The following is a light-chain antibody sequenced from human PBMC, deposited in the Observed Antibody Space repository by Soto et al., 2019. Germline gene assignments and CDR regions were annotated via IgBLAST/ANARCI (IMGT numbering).Light chain of an antibody. J-gene: IGKJ4*01. V-gene: IGKV3-11*01. CDR3: QQRSNWPSLT. CDR1: QSVSIL. Sequence: EIVMTQSPATLSLSPGERATLSCRASQSVSILLAWYQQRPGQPPNLLIFGASHRAPDIPDRFSGSGSGTDLTLTISRLEPEDFAVYYCQQRSNWPSLTFGGGTKVDIK. CDR2: GAS.